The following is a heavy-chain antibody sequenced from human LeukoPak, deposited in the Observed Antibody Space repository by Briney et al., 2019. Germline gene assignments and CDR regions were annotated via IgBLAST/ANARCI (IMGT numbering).Heavy chain of an antibody. Sequence: PGGSLRLSCAASGFSFSSYAMGWVRQAPGKGLEWVSVIYTGNTTTYYADSVKGRFTISRDNSKNTLYLQMNNLRAEDTAVYYCARATGLDFDSWGQGTLVTVSS. CDR3: ARATGLDFDS. V-gene: IGHV3-23*03. CDR1: GFSFSSYA. CDR2: IYTGNTTT. D-gene: IGHD3/OR15-3a*01. J-gene: IGHJ4*02.